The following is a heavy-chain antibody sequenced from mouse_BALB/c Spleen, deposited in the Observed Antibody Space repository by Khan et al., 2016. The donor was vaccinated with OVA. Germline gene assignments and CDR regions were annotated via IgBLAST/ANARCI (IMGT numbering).Heavy chain of an antibody. CDR3: ARRNYFGYTFAY. V-gene: IGHV1-77*01. CDR2: ISPGSGDT. D-gene: IGHD1-2*01. CDR1: GYTFTDYY. Sequence: QVRLQQSGAELARPGASVKLSCKASGYTFTDYYINWVKQRTGQGLEWIGEISPGSGDTYYNERFKGTAPLTSDKSSSTAYMQLSSLTSEASAVYFCARRNYFGYTFAYWGQGTLVTVSA. J-gene: IGHJ3*01.